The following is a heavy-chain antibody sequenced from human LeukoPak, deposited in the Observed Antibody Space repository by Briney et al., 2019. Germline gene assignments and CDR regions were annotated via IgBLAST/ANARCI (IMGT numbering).Heavy chain of an antibody. D-gene: IGHD6-6*01. V-gene: IGHV7-4-1*02. CDR1: GYTFTSYA. CDR2: INTNTGNP. J-gene: IGHJ6*02. Sequence: GASVKVSCKASGYTFTSYAMNWVRQAPGQGLEWMGWINTNTGNPTYAQGFTGRFVFSLDTSVGTAYLQISGLKAEDTAVYYCARTASPYGMDVWGQGTSVTVSS. CDR3: ARTASPYGMDV.